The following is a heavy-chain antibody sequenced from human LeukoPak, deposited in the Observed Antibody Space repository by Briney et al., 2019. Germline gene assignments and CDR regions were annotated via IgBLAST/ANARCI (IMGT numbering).Heavy chain of an antibody. D-gene: IGHD3-10*01. CDR2: ISTYNGHT. J-gene: IGHJ5*02. Sequence: ASVKVSCKASGYTFTSYGISWVRQAPGQGLEWMGWISTYNGHTNYARKVQGRVTMTTDTSTSTAYMELSSLRSEDTAVYYCARGAVLWFGELLSWFDPWGQGTLVTVSS. CDR3: ARGAVLWFGELLSWFDP. V-gene: IGHV1-18*01. CDR1: GYTFTSYG.